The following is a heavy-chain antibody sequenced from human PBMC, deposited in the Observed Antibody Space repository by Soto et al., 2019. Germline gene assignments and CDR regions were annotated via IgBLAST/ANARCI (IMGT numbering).Heavy chain of an antibody. J-gene: IGHJ5*02. V-gene: IGHV4-59*01. D-gene: IGHD1-26*01. CDR1: GGSISSCY. Sequence: SETLSLTCTVSGGSISSCYWSWIRQPPGKGLEWIGYIYYSGSTNYNPSLKSRVTISVDTSKNQFSLKLSSVTAADTAVSYCARNRLAEATTSWFNAGGQGALVTVSS. CDR2: IYYSGST. CDR3: ARNRLAEATTSWFNA.